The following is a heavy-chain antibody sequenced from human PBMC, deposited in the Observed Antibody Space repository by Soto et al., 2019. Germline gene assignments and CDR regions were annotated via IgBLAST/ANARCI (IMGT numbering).Heavy chain of an antibody. CDR3: ARDHPHSYGVYYFDY. Sequence: SETLSLTCTVSGGSLSSGNYYWNWIRQSPGKGLEWIGYIYSSGSTHYNPSLQNRVTISIDTSKNQVSLKVNSVTAADTAVYYCARDHPHSYGVYYFDYWGQGTPVTVSS. J-gene: IGHJ4*02. D-gene: IGHD5-18*01. CDR1: GGSLSSGNYY. V-gene: IGHV4-61*01. CDR2: IYSSGST.